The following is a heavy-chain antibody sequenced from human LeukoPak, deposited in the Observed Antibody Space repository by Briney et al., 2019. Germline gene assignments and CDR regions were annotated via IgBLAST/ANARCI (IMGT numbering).Heavy chain of an antibody. D-gene: IGHD3-16*01. CDR1: GYTFAKFY. CDR2: INPSGGTT. Sequence: ASVKVSCKASGYTFAKFYIHWVRQAPGQGLEWMGIINPSGGTTSYAQKFQGRVSMTRDTSTSTVYMELSSLRSEDTAVNYCARDNRGERTPGWGYGGFDIWGQGTMVSVSS. CDR3: ARDNRGERTPGWGYGGFDI. J-gene: IGHJ3*02. V-gene: IGHV1-46*01.